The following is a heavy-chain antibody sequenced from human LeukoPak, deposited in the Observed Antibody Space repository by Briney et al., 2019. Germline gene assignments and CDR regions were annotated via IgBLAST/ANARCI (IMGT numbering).Heavy chain of an antibody. CDR1: GFTFSNYW. D-gene: IGHD4-23*01. Sequence: GASLRLSCAAAGFTFSNYWMSWVRKAPGKGLEWVANLKHDGSARYYVDSVKGRSTISRDNAKNSLYLQTTNQRAEDTCVYYCATSAASPGNSWGQGTLITVSS. J-gene: IGHJ4*02. CDR2: LKHDGSAR. V-gene: IGHV3-7*01. CDR3: ATSAASPGNS.